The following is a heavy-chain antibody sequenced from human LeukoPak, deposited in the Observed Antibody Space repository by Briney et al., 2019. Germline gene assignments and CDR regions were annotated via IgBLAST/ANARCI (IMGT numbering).Heavy chain of an antibody. D-gene: IGHD3-10*01. J-gene: IGHJ4*01. CDR3: ARTSYGYDGGSDY. Sequence: PGGSLRLTCAASGFTVSSNYMSWVRQAPGKGLEWVSAISGSGGSNYYPDSVKGRLIIFRDNSNHTLFLQMHSLSADAPADYYCARTSYGYDGGSDYWGQRALVTVSS. CDR1: GFTVSSNY. V-gene: IGHV3-23*01. CDR2: ISGSGGSN.